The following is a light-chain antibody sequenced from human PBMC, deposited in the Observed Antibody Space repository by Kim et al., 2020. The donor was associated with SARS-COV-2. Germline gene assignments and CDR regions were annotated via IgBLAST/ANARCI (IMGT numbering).Light chain of an antibody. CDR1: QSVSSN. CDR2: GAS. Sequence: SASPAEAAPPSCGARQSVSSNLAWYQQKPGQAPRLLIYGASTRATGVPAGFSGSGSGTEFTLTISSLQSEDFAVYHCQQYNNWPYTFGQGTKLEI. V-gene: IGKV3-15*01. J-gene: IGKJ2*01. CDR3: QQYNNWPYT.